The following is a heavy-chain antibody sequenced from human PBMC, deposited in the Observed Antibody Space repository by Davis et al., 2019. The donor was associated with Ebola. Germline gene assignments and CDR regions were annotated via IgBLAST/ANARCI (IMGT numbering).Heavy chain of an antibody. CDR3: ARPGDFQTILNGVDV. CDR1: GFTFSNYG. CDR2: IWYDGSNK. D-gene: IGHD3-9*01. J-gene: IGHJ6*02. Sequence: GESLKISCAASGFTFSNYGMHWVRQAPGKGLEWVAIIWYDGSNKYYGDSVKGRFTISRDNSKNTLFLQMNSLRAEDTAVYYCARPGDFQTILNGVDVWGQGTTVTVSS. V-gene: IGHV3-33*01.